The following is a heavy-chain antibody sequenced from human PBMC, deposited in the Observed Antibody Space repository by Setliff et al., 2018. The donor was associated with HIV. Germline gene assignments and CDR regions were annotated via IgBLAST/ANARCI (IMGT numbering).Heavy chain of an antibody. J-gene: IGHJ4*02. CDR1: GFTFSSYG. Sequence: LRLSCAASGFTFSSYGMHWVRQAPGKGLEWVAVTWYDGNNKYYADSVKGRFTISRDNSKNTLYLQMNSLRAEDTAVYYCAKGRHLLYYFDYWGQGTLVTVSS. V-gene: IGHV3-33*06. CDR3: AKGRHLLYYFDY. CDR2: TWYDGNNK. D-gene: IGHD1-26*01.